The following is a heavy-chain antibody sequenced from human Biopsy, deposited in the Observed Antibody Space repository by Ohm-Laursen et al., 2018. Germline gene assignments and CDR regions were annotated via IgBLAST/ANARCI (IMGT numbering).Heavy chain of an antibody. J-gene: IGHJ3*01. CDR3: ASVVLGPTNDAFDL. V-gene: IGHV4-34*01. CDR2: ISHTGST. Sequence: SETLSLTCAVYNVSFSSFYWSWIRQPPGKGLEWIGEISHTGSTNYNPPLKSRVTMSVGTSKKQLSLRLRSVTAADTAMYYCASVVLGPTNDAFDLWGQGTMVVVSS. D-gene: IGHD3-22*01. CDR1: NVSFSSFY.